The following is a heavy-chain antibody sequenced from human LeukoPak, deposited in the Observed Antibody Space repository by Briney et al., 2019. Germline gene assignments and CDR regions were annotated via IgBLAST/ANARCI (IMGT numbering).Heavy chain of an antibody. Sequence: SETLSLTCTVSGGSIGGNSYWSWIRQPPGKVPEWIGHISNSGSTYYSPSLSSRVTISLDTSKNQFSLKLRSVTAADTAVYYCARGGASSIPLDYWGRGTLVTVSS. J-gene: IGHJ4*02. CDR1: GGSIGGNSY. CDR2: ISNSGST. CDR3: ARGGASSIPLDY. D-gene: IGHD1-26*01. V-gene: IGHV4-61*01.